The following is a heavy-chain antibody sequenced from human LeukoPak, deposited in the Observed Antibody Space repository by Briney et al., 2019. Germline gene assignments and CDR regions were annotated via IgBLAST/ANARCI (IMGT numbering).Heavy chain of an antibody. CDR3: AREDDYYGSGSYYKDGYYYYYGMDV. J-gene: IGHJ6*02. CDR1: GYTFTGYY. D-gene: IGHD3-10*01. Sequence: ASVKVSCKASGYTFTGYYTHWVRQAPGQGLEWMGWINPNSGGTNYAQKFQGRVTMTRDTSISTAYMELSRLRSDDTAVYYCAREDDYYGSGSYYKDGYYYYYGMDVWGQGTTVTVSS. V-gene: IGHV1-2*02. CDR2: INPNSGGT.